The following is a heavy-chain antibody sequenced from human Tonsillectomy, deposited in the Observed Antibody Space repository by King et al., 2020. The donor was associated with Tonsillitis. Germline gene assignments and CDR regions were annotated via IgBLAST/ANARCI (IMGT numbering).Heavy chain of an antibody. CDR2: IYYSGTP. J-gene: IGHJ4*02. D-gene: IGHD3-22*01. CDR3: ARRGSTGYYDY. Sequence: QLQESGPGLVKPSETLSLTCTVSGGSISSSTYYWGWIRHPPGKVLEGIGSIYYSGTPYYNPSLNSRVTISVDTSKSQFSLNLSSVTAADTAVYYCARRGSTGYYDYWGQGTRVTVSS. V-gene: IGHV4-39*01. CDR1: GGSISSSTYY.